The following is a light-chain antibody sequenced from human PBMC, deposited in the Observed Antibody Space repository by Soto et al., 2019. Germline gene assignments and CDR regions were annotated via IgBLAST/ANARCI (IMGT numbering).Light chain of an antibody. CDR1: SSNIGSNY. J-gene: IGLJ2*01. Sequence: QSVLTQPPSVSAAPRQKVTISCSGSSSNIGSNYVSWYQQLPGTAPKLLIYDNDKRPSGIPDRFSGSKSATSATLGITGLQTGDEAVYYCGTWDSSLSAVVFGGGTKLTVL. CDR3: GTWDSSLSAVV. V-gene: IGLV1-51*01. CDR2: DND.